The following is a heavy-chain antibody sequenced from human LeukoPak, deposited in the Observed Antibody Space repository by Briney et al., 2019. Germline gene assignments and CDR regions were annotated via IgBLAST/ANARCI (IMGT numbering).Heavy chain of an antibody. CDR2: ISGSGGST. J-gene: IGHJ4*02. D-gene: IGHD6-13*01. Sequence: GGSLRLSCAASGFTFSSYSISLVRQAPGKGLEWVSAISGSGGSTYYADSVKGRFTISRDNSKNTLYLQMNSLRAEDTAVYYCASNSRTFDYWGQGTLVTVSS. V-gene: IGHV3-23*01. CDR3: ASNSRTFDY. CDR1: GFTFSSYS.